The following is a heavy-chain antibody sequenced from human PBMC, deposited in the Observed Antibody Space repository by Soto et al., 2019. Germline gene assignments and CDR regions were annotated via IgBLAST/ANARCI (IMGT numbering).Heavy chain of an antibody. V-gene: IGHV3-23*01. CDR1: GFTFSSSA. Sequence: EVQLLESGGGLVQPGGSLRLSCVTSGFTFSSSALTWVRQAPGKGLEWVSVISPDGRATSYADCVKGRFTMSRDNSKNTLYLQMNSVRAEDTAIYYCAKRRVAGSFYRDFDSWGQGTLVTVSS. D-gene: IGHD6-19*01. CDR3: AKRRVAGSFYRDFDS. J-gene: IGHJ4*02. CDR2: ISPDGRAT.